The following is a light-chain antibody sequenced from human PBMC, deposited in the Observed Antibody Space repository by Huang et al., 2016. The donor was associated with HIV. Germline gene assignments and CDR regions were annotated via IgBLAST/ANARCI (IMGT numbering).Light chain of an antibody. CDR1: QSVSSSY. CDR3: QQYGSSPGT. V-gene: IGKV3-20*01. Sequence: EIVLTQSPGTLSLSPGERATLSCRSTQSVSSSYLAWYLQKPGQAPSLLIYVASIRADGIPDRVSGRGSGTDFTLTISRLEPEDFAVYYCQQYGSSPGTFGQGTKLEIK. CDR2: VAS. J-gene: IGKJ2*01.